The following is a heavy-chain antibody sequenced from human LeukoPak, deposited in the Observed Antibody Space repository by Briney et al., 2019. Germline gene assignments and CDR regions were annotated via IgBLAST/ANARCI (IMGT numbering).Heavy chain of an antibody. CDR1: GGSISSSSYY. V-gene: IGHV4-39*07. Sequence: SETLSLTCTVSGGSISSSSYYWGWIRQPPGKGLEWIGSIYYSGSTYYNPSLKSRVTISVDTSKNQFSLKLSSVTAADTAVYYCARDYYGSAAPYWFDPWGQGTLVTVSS. CDR2: IYYSGST. J-gene: IGHJ5*02. CDR3: ARDYYGSAAPYWFDP. D-gene: IGHD3-10*01.